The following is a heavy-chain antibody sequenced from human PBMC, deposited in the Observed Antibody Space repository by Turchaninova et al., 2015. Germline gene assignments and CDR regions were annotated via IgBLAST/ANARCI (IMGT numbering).Heavy chain of an antibody. D-gene: IGHD1-14*01. CDR3: ARHLRTTSSSDY. CDR1: PYRFSNPW. Sequence: EVPLVQSGAEVNKPGGALHIPCKGSPYRFSNPWISWVRQMPGKGLEWMGMIRPSDSSTNYSPSFEGHVTISVDRSISTAYLQWSSLEASDSAMYYCARHLRTTSSSDYWGQGTLVTVSS. J-gene: IGHJ4*02. V-gene: IGHV5-10-1*03. CDR2: IRPSDSST.